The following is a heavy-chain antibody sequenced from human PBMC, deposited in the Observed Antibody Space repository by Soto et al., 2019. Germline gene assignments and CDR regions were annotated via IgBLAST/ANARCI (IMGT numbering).Heavy chain of an antibody. CDR2: INAGNGNT. V-gene: IGHV1-3*01. Sequence: ASVKVSCKASGYTFTSYAMHWVRQAPGQRLEWMGWINAGNGNTKYSQKFQGRVTITRDTSASTAYMELSSLRSEDTAVYYCARPGADGTNPFDPWGQGTLVTVSS. CDR3: ARPGADGTNPFDP. CDR1: GYTFTSYA. D-gene: IGHD6-13*01. J-gene: IGHJ5*02.